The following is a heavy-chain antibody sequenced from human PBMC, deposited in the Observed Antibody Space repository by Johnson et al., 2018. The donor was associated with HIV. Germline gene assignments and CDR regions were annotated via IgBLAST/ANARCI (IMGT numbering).Heavy chain of an antibody. V-gene: IGHV3-30*02. CDR1: GFAFSILD. Sequence: QVQLVESGGGVVQPGGSLRLSCAASGFAFSILDIHWVRQAPGKSLEWVALKRFDGTTEFYADSVKGRFTASRDNSKNTLFLQMSSLRPEDTAVYYCAKDVQVRGIVLMVTLFDAFDIWGQGTMVTVSS. D-gene: IGHD2-8*01. CDR3: AKDVQVRGIVLMVTLFDAFDI. J-gene: IGHJ3*02. CDR2: KRFDGTTE.